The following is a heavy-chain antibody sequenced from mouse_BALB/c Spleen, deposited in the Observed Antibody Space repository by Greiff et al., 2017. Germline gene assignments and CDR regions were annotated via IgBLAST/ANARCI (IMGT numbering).Heavy chain of an antibody. D-gene: IGHD4-1*01. CDR2: IDPANGNT. Sequence: EVKLQESGAELVKPGASVKLSCTASGFNIKDTYMHWVKQRPEQGLEWIGRIDPANGNTKYDPKFQGKATITADTSSNTAYLQLSSLTSEDTAVYYCAPKLGRAAFDYWGQGTTLTVSS. CDR1: GFNIKDTY. CDR3: APKLGRAAFDY. J-gene: IGHJ2*01. V-gene: IGHV14-3*02.